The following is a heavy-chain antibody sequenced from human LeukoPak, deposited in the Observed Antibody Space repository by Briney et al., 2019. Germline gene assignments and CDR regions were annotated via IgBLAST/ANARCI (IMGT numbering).Heavy chain of an antibody. CDR3: ARAFRGLWLLDY. Sequence: SETLSLTCTVSGGSISSSTSYWGWIRQPPGKGLEWIGYIYYSGSTNYNPSLKSRVTISVDTSKIQFSLKLSSVTAADTAVYFCARAFRGLWLLDYWGQGTLVTVSS. CDR2: IYYSGST. J-gene: IGHJ4*02. D-gene: IGHD3-16*01. CDR1: GGSISSSTSY. V-gene: IGHV4-61*05.